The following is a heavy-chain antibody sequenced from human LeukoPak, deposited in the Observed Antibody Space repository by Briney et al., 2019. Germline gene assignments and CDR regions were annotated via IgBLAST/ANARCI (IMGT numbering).Heavy chain of an antibody. D-gene: IGHD1-7*01. CDR2: INQSGST. J-gene: IGHJ4*02. CDR1: GGSFSGHY. Sequence: SETLSLTCAVYGGSFSGHYWSWIRQPPGKGLEWIGEINQSGSTNYNPSLKSRVTISVDTSKNQFSLKLSSVTAADTAVYYCAELELGYWGQGTLVTVSS. CDR3: AELELGY. V-gene: IGHV4-34*01.